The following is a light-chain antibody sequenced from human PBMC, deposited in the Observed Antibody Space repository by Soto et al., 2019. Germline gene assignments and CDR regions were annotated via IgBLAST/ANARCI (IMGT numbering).Light chain of an antibody. CDR2: DVT. CDR3: SSYAGSSTFYV. V-gene: IGLV2-8*01. Sequence: QSALTQPPPASGSPGQSVTISCTGTSSDVGGYKYVSWYQQHPGKAPKLIIYDVTKRPSGVPDRFSGSKSGNTASLTVSGLQADDEADYYCSSYAGSSTFYVFGAGTKVTVL. J-gene: IGLJ1*01. CDR1: SSDVGGYKY.